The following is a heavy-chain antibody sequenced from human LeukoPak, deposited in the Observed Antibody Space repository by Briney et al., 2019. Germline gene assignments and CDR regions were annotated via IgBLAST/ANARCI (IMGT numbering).Heavy chain of an antibody. CDR1: GFKFSDYY. D-gene: IGHD1-1*01. CDR2: ISGTSNTI. Sequence: GGSLRLSCAASGFKFSDYYMSWIRQAPGKGLEWISHISGTSNTIYYADSVKGRFTISRDNAKNSLDLQMNSLRAEDTAVYNCARDLGYLDWGQGTLVTVSS. J-gene: IGHJ4*02. CDR3: ARDLGYLD. V-gene: IGHV3-11*01.